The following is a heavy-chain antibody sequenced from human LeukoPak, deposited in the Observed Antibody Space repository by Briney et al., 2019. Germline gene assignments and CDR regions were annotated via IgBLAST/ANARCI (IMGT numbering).Heavy chain of an antibody. D-gene: IGHD4-23*01. J-gene: IGHJ5*02. Sequence: PSQTLSLTCTVSGGSISSGGYYWSWIRQHPWKGLEWIGYIYYSGSTYYNPSLKSRVTISVDTSKNQFSLKLSSVTAADTAVYYCARDYGRQTTVVTPTWGQGTLVTVSS. V-gene: IGHV4-31*03. CDR2: IYYSGST. CDR3: ARDYGRQTTVVTPT. CDR1: GGSISSGGYY.